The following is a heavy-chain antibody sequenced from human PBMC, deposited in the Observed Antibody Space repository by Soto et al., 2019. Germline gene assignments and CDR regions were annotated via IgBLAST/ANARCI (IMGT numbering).Heavy chain of an antibody. Sequence: QITLKESGPTLVKPTQTLTLTCTFSGFSLNTSGVDVGWIRQRPLKALEWLALISWDDDKRYSPSLKSRPTINKDTSKNQVLLTSINMDPVDTGTYYCEHRPYGDYTFDYWGQGTLVTVSS. CDR1: GFSLNTSGVD. J-gene: IGHJ4*02. D-gene: IGHD4-17*01. V-gene: IGHV2-5*02. CDR3: EHRPYGDYTFDY. CDR2: ISWDDDK.